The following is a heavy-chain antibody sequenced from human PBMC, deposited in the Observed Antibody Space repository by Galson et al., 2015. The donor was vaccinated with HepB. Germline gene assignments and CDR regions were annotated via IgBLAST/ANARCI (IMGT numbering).Heavy chain of an antibody. CDR1: GGTFSSYA. J-gene: IGHJ3*02. CDR2: IIPIFGTA. CDR3: ARVYSDAFDI. Sequence: SVKVSCKASGGTFSSYAISWVRQTPGQGLEWMGGIIPIFGTANYAQKFQGRVTITADKSTSTAYMELSSLRSEDTAVYYCARVYSDAFDIWGQGTMVTVSS. D-gene: IGHD2-8*01. V-gene: IGHV1-69*06.